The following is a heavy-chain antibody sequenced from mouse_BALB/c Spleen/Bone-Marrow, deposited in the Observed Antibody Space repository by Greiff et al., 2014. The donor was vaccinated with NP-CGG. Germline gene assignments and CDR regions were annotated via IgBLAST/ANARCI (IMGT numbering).Heavy chain of an antibody. CDR1: GFTFSDYY. Sequence: EVQGVESGGGLVKPGGSLKLSCAASGFTFSDYYMYWVRQTPEKRLEWVATISDGGSYTYYPDSVKGRLTISRDNAKNNLYLQMSSLKSEDTAMYYCARDLITTATSFAYWGQGTLVTVSA. D-gene: IGHD1-2*01. CDR2: ISDGGSYT. CDR3: ARDLITTATSFAY. V-gene: IGHV5-4*02. J-gene: IGHJ3*01.